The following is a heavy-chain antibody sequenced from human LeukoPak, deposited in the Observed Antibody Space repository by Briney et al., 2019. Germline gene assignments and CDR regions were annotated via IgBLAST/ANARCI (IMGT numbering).Heavy chain of an antibody. CDR3: ATDKAGGMGAMDY. Sequence: GGSLRLSCAASGFTFSDYYMSWIRQAPGKGLEWVSYISSSGSTIHYADSVKGRFTISRDNAKNSLYLQMNSLRAEDTAVYYCATDKAGGMGAMDYWGQGTLVTVSS. J-gene: IGHJ4*02. D-gene: IGHD1-26*01. V-gene: IGHV3-11*04. CDR2: ISSSGSTI. CDR1: GFTFSDYY.